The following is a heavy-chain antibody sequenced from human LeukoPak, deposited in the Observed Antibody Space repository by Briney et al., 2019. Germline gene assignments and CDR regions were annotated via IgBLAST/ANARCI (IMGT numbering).Heavy chain of an antibody. J-gene: IGHJ5*02. V-gene: IGHV1-46*01. CDR3: AKDTSERFGSGIGNWFDP. CDR2: INPRRDST. CDR1: GYTFTNYF. Sequence: ASVKVSCKASGYTFTNYFMHWVRQAPGQGLEWMGIINPRRDSTGYAQKFQGRITMTTDMSTRTVYMELSSLESEDTAVYYCAKDTSERFGSGIGNWFDPWGQGTLVTVSS. D-gene: IGHD3-10*01.